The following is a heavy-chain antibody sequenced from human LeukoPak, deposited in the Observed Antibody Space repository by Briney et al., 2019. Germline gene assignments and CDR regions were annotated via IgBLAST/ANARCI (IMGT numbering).Heavy chain of an antibody. J-gene: IGHJ5*01. CDR2: ITLSSSTI. D-gene: IGHD3-16*01. CDR1: GFNFNNYN. Sequence: GGSLRLSCAVSGFNFNNYNMNWVRQAPGKGLEWVSYITLSSSTIYYADSVKGRFTVSRDNAKNSLYLQMNSLRAEDTAVYYCAKDWPTMITSNWFESWGRGTLVTVSS. V-gene: IGHV3-48*01. CDR3: AKDWPTMITSNWFES.